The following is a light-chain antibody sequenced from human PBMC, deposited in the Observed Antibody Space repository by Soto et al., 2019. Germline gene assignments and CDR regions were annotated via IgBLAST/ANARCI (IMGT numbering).Light chain of an antibody. CDR3: QQYETFPT. CDR1: QDITNF. V-gene: IGKV1-33*01. Sequence: DIQMTQSPSSLSVSVGDRVTITCQASQDITNFLIWYQQKPGKAPRLLIYDASKLEVGVPSRFSGRGSGTDFTLTISSLQPEDIATYYCQQYETFPTFGQGTRLEIK. CDR2: DAS. J-gene: IGKJ5*01.